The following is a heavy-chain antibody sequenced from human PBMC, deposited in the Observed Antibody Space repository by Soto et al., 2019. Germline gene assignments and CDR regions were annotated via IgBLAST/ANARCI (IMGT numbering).Heavy chain of an antibody. D-gene: IGHD6-19*01. V-gene: IGHV1-69*12. CDR3: ARAGYSSGWYGVGY. CDR2: ILPIFGTA. J-gene: IGHJ4*02. CDR1: GGTFSSYA. Sequence: QVQLVQSGAEVKKPGSSVKVSCKASGGTFSSYAISWVRQAPGHGLEWMGGILPIFGTANYAQKFQGRVTSTADESTSTAKRELSSRRSEDTAVDYGARAGYSSGWYGVGYWGQGTLVTVSS.